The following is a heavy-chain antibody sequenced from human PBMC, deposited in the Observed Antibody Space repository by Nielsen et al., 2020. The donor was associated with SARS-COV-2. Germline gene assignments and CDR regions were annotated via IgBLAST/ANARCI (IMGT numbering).Heavy chain of an antibody. D-gene: IGHD3-22*01. CDR2: INWNGDSR. CDR1: GFKFGDYG. Sequence: GESLKISCAVAGFKFGDYGLSWVRQAPGKGLEWVAGINWNGDSRGYADSVRGRFSVSRDNAKNSLNLQMDSLRAEDTAFYHCARAAFDASGYDGPYHFDYWGQGALVTVSS. J-gene: IGHJ4*02. CDR3: ARAAFDASGYDGPYHFDY. V-gene: IGHV3-20*01.